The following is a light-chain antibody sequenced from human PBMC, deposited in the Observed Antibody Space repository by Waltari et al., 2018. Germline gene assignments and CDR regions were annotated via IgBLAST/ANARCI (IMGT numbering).Light chain of an antibody. Sequence: DIQMTQSPSSLSASVGDRVTITCRASKSISSYLNWYQQKPGKAPKLLIYAASRLQIGVPSRFSGSGSGTDFTLTISSLQPEDFATYYCQQSYSTLLTFGGGTKVEIK. CDR1: KSISSY. V-gene: IGKV1-39*01. CDR2: AAS. J-gene: IGKJ4*01. CDR3: QQSYSTLLT.